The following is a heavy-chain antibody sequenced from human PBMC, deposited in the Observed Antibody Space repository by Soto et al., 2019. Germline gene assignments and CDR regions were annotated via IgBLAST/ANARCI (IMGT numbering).Heavy chain of an antibody. CDR2: IHAGNGDT. V-gene: IGHV1-3*01. D-gene: IGHD3-10*01. CDR1: GYTFTNYG. J-gene: IGHJ4*02. Sequence: ASVKVSCKASGYTFTNYGIHWVRQAPGQGLEWLGWIHAGNGDTRYPPKFQGRVTITRDTSASTAYMELRSLTSRDTAIFYCVTSAWARWGQGTHVTVSS. CDR3: VTSAWAR.